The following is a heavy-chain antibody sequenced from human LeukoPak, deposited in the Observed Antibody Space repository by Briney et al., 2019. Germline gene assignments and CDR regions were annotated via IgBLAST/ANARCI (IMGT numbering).Heavy chain of an antibody. J-gene: IGHJ4*02. CDR3: ARGEVAYFDY. Sequence: SETLSLTCTVSGGSISSSSHCWGWIRQPPGRGLEWIGSMFYDGRTYYNPTLKSRVTISVDTSKNQFSLKLSSVTAADTAVYYCARGEVAYFDYWGQGTLVTVSS. CDR1: GGSISSSSHC. CDR2: MFYDGRT. D-gene: IGHD5-12*01. V-gene: IGHV4-39*07.